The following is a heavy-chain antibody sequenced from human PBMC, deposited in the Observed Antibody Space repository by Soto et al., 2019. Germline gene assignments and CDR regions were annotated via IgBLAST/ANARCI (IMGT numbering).Heavy chain of an antibody. CDR3: ATHLPYCGGDCDNR. CDR2: IDPSDSYT. CDR1: GYSFTSYW. V-gene: IGHV5-10-1*01. J-gene: IGHJ5*02. Sequence: EVQLVQSGAEVKKPGESLRISCKGSGYSFTSYWISWVRQMPGKGLEWMGRIDPSDSYTNYSPSFQGHVTISADKSISTASLQWSGLKAPDTAMYYCATHLPYCGGDCDNRWGQGTLVTVAS. D-gene: IGHD2-21*02.